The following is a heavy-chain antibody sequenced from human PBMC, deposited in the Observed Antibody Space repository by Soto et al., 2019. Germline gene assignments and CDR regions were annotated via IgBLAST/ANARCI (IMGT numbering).Heavy chain of an antibody. Sequence: QITLRESGPTRVRPTQTLSLTCTFSGFSLHTSQVGVGWIRQPPGKALEWLALIYWDDDKRYSPSLKSRLSITKDTSEKQVVLIMTNMDPVDTATYYCAYRALYSGSYWDGGYFDSWGQGALITVSS. CDR1: GFSLHTSQVG. V-gene: IGHV2-5*02. CDR2: IYWDDDK. CDR3: AYRALYSGSYWDGGYFDS. D-gene: IGHD1-26*01. J-gene: IGHJ4*02.